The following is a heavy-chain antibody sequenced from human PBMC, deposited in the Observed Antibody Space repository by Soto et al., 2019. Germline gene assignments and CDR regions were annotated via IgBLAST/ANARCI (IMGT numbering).Heavy chain of an antibody. J-gene: IGHJ6*02. CDR2: IIPIFGTA. D-gene: IGHD2-15*01. CDR1: GGTFSSYA. V-gene: IGHV1-69*13. CDR3: ARSPLGYCSGGSCYPEGYYYYGMDV. Sequence: SVKVSCKASGGTFSSYAISWVRQAPGQGLEWMGGIIPIFGTANYAQKFQGRVTITADESTSTAYMELSSLRSEDTAVYYCARSPLGYCSGGSCYPEGYYYYGMDVWGQGTTVTVS.